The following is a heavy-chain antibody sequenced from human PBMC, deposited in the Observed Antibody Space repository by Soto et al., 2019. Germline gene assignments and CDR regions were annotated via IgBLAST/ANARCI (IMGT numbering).Heavy chain of an antibody. CDR2: IYYSGST. D-gene: IGHD3-10*01. CDR3: ARGKVYGSGHAFDI. J-gene: IGHJ3*02. CDR1: GGSINSGGHY. V-gene: IGHV4-31*03. Sequence: SETLSLTCTVSGGSINSGGHYWSWIRQPPGKGLEWIGYIYYSGSTYYNPSLMSRVTISIDTSKNQFSLKLTSVTAADTAVYYCARGKVYGSGHAFDIWGQGTMVTV.